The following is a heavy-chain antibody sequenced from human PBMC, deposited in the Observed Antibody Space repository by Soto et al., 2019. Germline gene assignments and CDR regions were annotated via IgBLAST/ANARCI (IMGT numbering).Heavy chain of an antibody. CDR1: GGTFSSYA. CDR2: IIPIFGTA. D-gene: IGHD2-15*01. V-gene: IGHV1-69*06. J-gene: IGHJ6*02. CDR3: ARVQSAVVVAATPHLLAFMDV. Sequence: ASVKVSCKASGGTFSSYAISWVRQAPGQGLEWMGGIIPIFGTANYAQKFRGRVTITADKSTSTAYMELSSLRSEDTAVYYCARVQSAVVVAATPHLLAFMDVWGQGTTVTVSS.